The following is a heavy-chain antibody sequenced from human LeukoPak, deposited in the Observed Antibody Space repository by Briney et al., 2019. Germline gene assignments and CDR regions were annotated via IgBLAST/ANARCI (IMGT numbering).Heavy chain of an antibody. CDR3: ASTRSTSDWYTRGFEY. D-gene: IGHD6-19*01. CDR1: GFTFSDYY. Sequence: PGGSLRLSCAASGFTFSDYYMNWVRQAPGKGLEWISYISSSGSITFYADSEKGRFTISRDNARSSLYLQMNSLRAEDTAVYYCASTRSTSDWYTRGFEYWGQGTLVTVSS. J-gene: IGHJ4*02. CDR2: ISSSGSIT. V-gene: IGHV3-11*01.